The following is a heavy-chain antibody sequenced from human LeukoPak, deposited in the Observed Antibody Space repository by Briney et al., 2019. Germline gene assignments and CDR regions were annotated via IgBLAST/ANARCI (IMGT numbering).Heavy chain of an antibody. J-gene: IGHJ4*02. V-gene: IGHV4-61*02. CDR2: IYTSGST. D-gene: IGHD2-15*01. CDR3: ARGAREINYCSGGSCYPYSFNYFDY. CDR1: GGSISSGSYY. Sequence: PLETLSLTCTVSGGSISSGSYYWSWIRQPAGKGLEWIGRIYTSGSTNYNPSLKSRVTISVDTSKNQFSLKLSSVTAADTAVYYCARGAREINYCSGGSCYPYSFNYFDYWGQGTLVTVSS.